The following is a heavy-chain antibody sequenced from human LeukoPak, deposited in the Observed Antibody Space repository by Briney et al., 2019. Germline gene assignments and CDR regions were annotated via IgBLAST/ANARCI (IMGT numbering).Heavy chain of an antibody. D-gene: IGHD3-10*01. J-gene: IGHJ5*02. CDR3: AKERQKYYYDP. CDR2: ISSSSSYI. Sequence: GGSLRLSCAASGFTFSSYSMNWVRQAPGKGLEWVSSISSSSSYIYYADSVKGRFTISRDNAKNSLYLQMNSLRAEDTAVYYRAKERQKYYYDPWGQGTLVTVSS. V-gene: IGHV3-21*01. CDR1: GFTFSSYS.